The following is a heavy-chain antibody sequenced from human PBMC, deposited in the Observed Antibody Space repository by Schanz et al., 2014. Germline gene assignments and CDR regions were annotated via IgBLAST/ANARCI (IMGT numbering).Heavy chain of an antibody. CDR1: GYSFTTYD. J-gene: IGHJ4*02. V-gene: IGHV1-46*01. CDR3: TKGRTFGR. CDR2: INPSGGST. D-gene: IGHD3-16*01. Sequence: QVQLVQSGAEVKKPGASVRVSCKASGYSFTTYDVNWVRQATGQGLEWMGIINPSGGSTSYAQKFQGRVTMTRDTSTTTVYMELSSLRSDDTAVYYCTKGRTFGRWGQGTLVTVSS.